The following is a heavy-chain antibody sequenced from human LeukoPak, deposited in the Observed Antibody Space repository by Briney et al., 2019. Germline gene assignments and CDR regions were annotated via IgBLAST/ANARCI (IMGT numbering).Heavy chain of an antibody. J-gene: IGHJ4*02. Sequence: GGSLRLSCAASGFTFINFAMSWVRQAPGRGLEWVSAISTSGRNTYYADSVKGRFTISRDNSKSTLFLQMNNLRAEDTAVYYCAKDPRMRSGGDPLDDYWGQGTLVTVSS. D-gene: IGHD2-21*02. V-gene: IGHV3-23*01. CDR2: ISTSGRNT. CDR1: GFTFINFA. CDR3: AKDPRMRSGGDPLDDY.